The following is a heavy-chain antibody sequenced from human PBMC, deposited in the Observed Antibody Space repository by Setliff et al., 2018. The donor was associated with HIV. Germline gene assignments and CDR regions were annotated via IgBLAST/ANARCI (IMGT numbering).Heavy chain of an antibody. V-gene: IGHV3-23*01. CDR1: GFTFSSYA. CDR3: ANRAYCGGDCYEYFQH. J-gene: IGHJ1*01. CDR2: ISGSGGST. Sequence: PGGSLRLSCAASGFTFSSYAMSWVRQAPGKGLEWVSAISGSGGSTYYADSVKGRFTISRDNSKNTLYLQMNSLRAEDTAVYYCANRAYCGGDCYEYFQHWGQGTLVTVSS. D-gene: IGHD2-21*02.